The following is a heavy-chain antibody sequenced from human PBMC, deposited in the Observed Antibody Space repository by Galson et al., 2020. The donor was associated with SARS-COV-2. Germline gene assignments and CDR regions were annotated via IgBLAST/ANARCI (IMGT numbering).Heavy chain of an antibody. CDR1: GFTFSSYG. CDR3: AKDTYDSSGYYYARGMDV. J-gene: IGHJ6*02. Sequence: GGSLRLSCAASGFTFSSYGMHWVRQAPGKGLEWVAVISYDGSNKYYADSVKGRFTISRDNSKNTLYLQMNSLRAEDTAVYYCAKDTYDSSGYYYARGMDVWGQGTTVTVSS. D-gene: IGHD3-22*01. CDR2: ISYDGSNK. V-gene: IGHV3-30*18.